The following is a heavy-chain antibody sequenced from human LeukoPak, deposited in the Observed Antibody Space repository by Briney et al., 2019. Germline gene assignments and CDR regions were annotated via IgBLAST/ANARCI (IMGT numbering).Heavy chain of an antibody. Sequence: PGGSLRLSCAASGFTFSSYWMNWARQAPGKGLEWVASINHNGNVNYYVDSVKGRFTISRDNAKNSLYLQMSNLRAEDTAVYYCARDRSRQWSKPDYWGQGTLVTVSS. J-gene: IGHJ4*02. D-gene: IGHD2-8*01. V-gene: IGHV3-7*03. CDR2: INHNGNVN. CDR1: GFTFSSYW. CDR3: ARDRSRQWSKPDY.